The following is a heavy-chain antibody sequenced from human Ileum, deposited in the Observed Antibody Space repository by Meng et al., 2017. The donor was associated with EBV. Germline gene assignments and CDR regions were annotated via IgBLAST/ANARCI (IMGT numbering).Heavy chain of an antibody. V-gene: IGHV4-4*01. CDR3: ARDFVHYEFDY. CDR2: SCDSGST. J-gene: IGHJ4*02. CDR1: CASSASSNW. D-gene: IGHD4-17*01. Sequence: SCASSASSNWWICVGHATGKGLVWYSNSCDSGSTNDNPSHKRRATTSVDNTKNQFSLKISSVTAEKAAVYCGARDFVHYEFDYWGQGTLVTVSS.